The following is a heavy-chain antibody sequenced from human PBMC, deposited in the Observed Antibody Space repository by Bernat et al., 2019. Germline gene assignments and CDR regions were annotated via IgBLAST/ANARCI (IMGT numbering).Heavy chain of an antibody. D-gene: IGHD4-17*01. Sequence: EVQLVESGGGLVQPGGSLRLSCAASGFTFSSYEMNWVRQAPGKGLEWVSYISSSGSTIYYADSVKGRFTISRDNAKNSLYLQMNSLRAEDTAVYYCARGGNTVTNYYYYYYKDVWGKGTTVTVSS. CDR2: ISSSGSTI. V-gene: IGHV3-48*03. CDR3: ARGGNTVTNYYYYYYKDV. J-gene: IGHJ6*03. CDR1: GFTFSSYE.